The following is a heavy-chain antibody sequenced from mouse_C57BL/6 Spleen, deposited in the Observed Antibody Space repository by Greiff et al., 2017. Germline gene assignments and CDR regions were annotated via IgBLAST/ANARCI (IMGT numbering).Heavy chain of an antibody. D-gene: IGHD1-1*01. J-gene: IGHJ4*01. Sequence: VKQSHGKSLEWIGDINPNNGGTSYNQKFKGKATLTVDKSSSTAYMELRSLTSEDSAVYYCAKRLTTVVEGAMDYWGQGTSVTVSS. CDR3: AKRLTTVVEGAMDY. V-gene: IGHV1-26*01. CDR2: INPNNGGT.